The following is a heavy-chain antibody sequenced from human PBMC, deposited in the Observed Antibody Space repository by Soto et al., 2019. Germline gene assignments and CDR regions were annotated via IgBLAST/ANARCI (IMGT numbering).Heavy chain of an antibody. CDR2: ISAYNGNT. Sequence: ASVKVSCKASGYTFTSYGISWVRQAPGQGLEWMGWISAYNGNTNYAQKLQGRVTMTTDTSTSTAYMELRSLRSDDTAVYYCASPCPYGDDYYYYYGMDVWGQGTTVTVSS. CDR3: ASPCPYGDDYYYYYGMDV. D-gene: IGHD4-17*01. CDR1: GYTFTSYG. J-gene: IGHJ6*02. V-gene: IGHV1-18*01.